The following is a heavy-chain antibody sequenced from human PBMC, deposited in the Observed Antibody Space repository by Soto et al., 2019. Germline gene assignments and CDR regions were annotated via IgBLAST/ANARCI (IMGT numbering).Heavy chain of an antibody. J-gene: IGHJ6*02. CDR1: GGTFSSYA. V-gene: IGHV1-69*13. D-gene: IGHD3-22*01. CDR2: IIPIFGTA. Sequence: SVKASCKASGGTFSSYAISWVRQAPGQGLEWMGGIIPIFGTANYAQKFQGRVTITADESTSTAYMELSSLRSEDTAVYYCARDIHDSSGNTRPKSMDVWGQGTTVTVSS. CDR3: ARDIHDSSGNTRPKSMDV.